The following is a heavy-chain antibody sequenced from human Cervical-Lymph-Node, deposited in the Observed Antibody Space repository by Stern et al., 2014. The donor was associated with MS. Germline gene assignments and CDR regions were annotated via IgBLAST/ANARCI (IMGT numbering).Heavy chain of an antibody. D-gene: IGHD1-14*01. V-gene: IGHV4-59*02. J-gene: IGHJ4*02. CDR1: GGSVSSNS. CDR2: ITNSGMT. CDR3: ARDAYNFVY. Sequence: VQLVESGPGLVRPSETLSLTCIVSGGSVSSNSWSWIRQPPGKGREWMGYITNSGMTTYTPSLKTRVSISVDESKNQFSLKLNSVTAADTAVYYCARDAYNFVYWGQGILVTVSS.